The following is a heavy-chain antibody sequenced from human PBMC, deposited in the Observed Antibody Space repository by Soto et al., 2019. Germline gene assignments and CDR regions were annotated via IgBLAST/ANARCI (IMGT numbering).Heavy chain of an antibody. D-gene: IGHD2-8*02. CDR2: INHSGST. Sequence: QVQLQQWGAGLLKPSATLSLTCAVYGGSFSGYYWTWIRQPPGTGLEWIGEINHSGSTNYNPSLKSRVTISGDTSKNQFSLKLTSVTAADTAVYYCARDKITGLFDYWGQGTLVTVSS. CDR3: ARDKITGLFDY. J-gene: IGHJ4*02. V-gene: IGHV4-34*01. CDR1: GGSFSGYY.